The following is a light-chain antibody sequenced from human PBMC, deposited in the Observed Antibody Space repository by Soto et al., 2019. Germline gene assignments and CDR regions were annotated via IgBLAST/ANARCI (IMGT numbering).Light chain of an antibody. CDR2: AAS. V-gene: IGKV1-27*01. J-gene: IGKJ1*01. CDR1: QDIRNY. Sequence: DIQMTQSPSSLSASVGDRVTITCRASQDIRNYLAWYQQKPGKIPQLLIYAASTLQSGVPSRFSGSGSATDFTLTITSLQPEDVATYYCQRYDSAPQTFGQGTKVEIK. CDR3: QRYDSAPQT.